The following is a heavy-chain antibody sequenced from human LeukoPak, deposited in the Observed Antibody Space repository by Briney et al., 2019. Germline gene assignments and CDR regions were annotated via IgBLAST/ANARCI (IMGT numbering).Heavy chain of an antibody. D-gene: IGHD3-10*01. Sequence: LETLSLTCTVSGGSISSSSYYWGWIRQPPGKGLEWIGSIYYSGSTYYNPSLKSRVTISVDTSKNQFSLKLSSVTAADTAVYYCASTLWFGEFPVTREDYWGQGTLVTVSS. CDR3: ASTLWFGEFPVTREDY. CDR2: IYYSGST. V-gene: IGHV4-39*07. J-gene: IGHJ4*02. CDR1: GGSISSSSYY.